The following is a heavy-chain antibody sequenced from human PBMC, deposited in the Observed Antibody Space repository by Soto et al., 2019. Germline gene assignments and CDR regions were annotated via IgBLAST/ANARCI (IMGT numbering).Heavy chain of an antibody. D-gene: IGHD3-10*01. J-gene: IGHJ4*02. CDR1: GITFSSHS. CDR3: ARDMYAYGFFDY. CDR2: ISRERDYI. V-gene: IGHV3-21*01. Sequence: EVQLVESGGGLVKPGGSLRLSCVASGITFSSHSVNWVRQAPGKGLEWVSSISRERDYIYYRDSVKGRFTISRDNAKNSLYLQMNSLRVEDTAVYYCARDMYAYGFFDYWGQGTLVTVSS.